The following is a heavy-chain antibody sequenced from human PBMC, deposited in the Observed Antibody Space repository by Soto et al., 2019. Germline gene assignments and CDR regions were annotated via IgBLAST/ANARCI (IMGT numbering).Heavy chain of an antibody. D-gene: IGHD3-16*01. V-gene: IGHV4-34*01. Sequence: SETLSLTCAVYGGSFSGHDWSWIRQPPGKGLEWIGEINRGGSTNYSPSLKSRVTISLDTSNNQFSLKVTSVTAADTAVYYCAMIPVDTYMIYWFDPWGQGTLVTV. J-gene: IGHJ5*01. CDR2: INRGGST. CDR1: GGSFSGHD. CDR3: AMIPVDTYMIYWFDP.